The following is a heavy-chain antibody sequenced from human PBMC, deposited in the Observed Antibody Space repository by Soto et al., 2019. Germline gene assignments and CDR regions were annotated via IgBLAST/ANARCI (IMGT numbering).Heavy chain of an antibody. J-gene: IGHJ4*02. V-gene: IGHV4-30-2*01. D-gene: IGHD3-22*01. CDR2: IYHSGST. Sequence: KPSETLSLTCAVSGGSISSGGYSWSWIRQPPGKGLEWIGYIYHSGSTYYNPSLKSRVTISVDRSKNQFSLKLSSVTAADTAVYYCARGGVDYYDSSGYYFSPYYFAYWGQGTLVPVSS. CDR3: ARGGVDYYDSSGYYFSPYYFAY. CDR1: GGSISSGGYS.